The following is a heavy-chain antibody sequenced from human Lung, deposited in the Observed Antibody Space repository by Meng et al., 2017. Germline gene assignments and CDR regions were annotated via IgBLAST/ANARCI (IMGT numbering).Heavy chain of an antibody. CDR3: ARDPGSYPDY. Sequence: SETLSLTCSVSGDSVSDGSYYWRWFRQPPGKTLDWIGDIFYVGRTNYNPSLKSRVTMSVDTSRNMFSLNLTSVTAADTAVYFCARDPGSYPDYWGQGLLVTVSS. V-gene: IGHV4-61*01. CDR2: IFYVGRT. J-gene: IGHJ4*02. CDR1: GDSVSDGSYY. D-gene: IGHD3-10*01.